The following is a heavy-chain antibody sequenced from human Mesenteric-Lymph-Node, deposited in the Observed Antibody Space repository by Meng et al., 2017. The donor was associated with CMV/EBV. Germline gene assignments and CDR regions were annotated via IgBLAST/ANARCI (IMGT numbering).Heavy chain of an antibody. Sequence: GESLKISCAASGFIFSSYGMHWVRQAPGKGLVWVSRIKSDGSGISYADSVKGRFTISRGNAKNTVFLQMNSLRVEDTAVYYCEFRYDSSGDYYWGQGTLVTVSS. V-gene: IGHV3-74*01. CDR1: GFIFSSYG. D-gene: IGHD3-22*01. J-gene: IGHJ4*02. CDR3: EFRYDSSGDYY. CDR2: IKSDGSGI.